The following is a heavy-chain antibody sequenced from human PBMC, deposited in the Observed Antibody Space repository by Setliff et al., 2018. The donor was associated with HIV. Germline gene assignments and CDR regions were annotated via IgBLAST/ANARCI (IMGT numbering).Heavy chain of an antibody. V-gene: IGHV4-61*02. J-gene: IGHJ4*02. CDR1: GGSISSGSYY. Sequence: SETLSLPCTVSGGSISSGSYYWIWLRQPAGKGLEWIGRIYTSGSTNYTPSLKSRVTISLDTSKNQFSLKLSSVTAADTAVYFCARVYYGDLEYWGQGTLVTVSS. CDR3: ARVYYGDLEY. D-gene: IGHD4-17*01. CDR2: IYTSGST.